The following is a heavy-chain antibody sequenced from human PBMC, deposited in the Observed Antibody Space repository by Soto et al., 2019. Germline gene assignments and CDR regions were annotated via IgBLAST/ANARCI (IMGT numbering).Heavy chain of an antibody. CDR1: GGSFSGYY. J-gene: IGHJ4*02. D-gene: IGHD6-13*01. Sequence: QVQLQQWGAGLLKPSETLSLTCAVYGGSFSGYYWSWIRQPPGKGLEWIGEINHSGSTNYNPSLKSRGTISVDTSKNQFSLKLSSVTAADTAVYYCARGGYGRKDYWGQGTLVTVSS. V-gene: IGHV4-34*01. CDR3: ARGGYGRKDY. CDR2: INHSGST.